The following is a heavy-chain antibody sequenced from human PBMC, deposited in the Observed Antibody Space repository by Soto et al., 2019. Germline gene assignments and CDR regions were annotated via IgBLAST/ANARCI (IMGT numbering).Heavy chain of an antibody. CDR2: ILYDGSNE. CDR3: AKCHYGSGSYYKGSWYFDL. V-gene: IGHV3-30*18. Sequence: QMQLVESGGGVVQPGRSLRLSCAASGFTFSHYDIHWVRQAPGKGLEWVAIILYDGSNEYYADSVKGRFPISRDNSKNTLYLQINSLRAEDAAVYYCAKCHYGSGSYYKGSWYFDLWGRGTLVTVSS. J-gene: IGHJ2*01. CDR1: GFTFSHYD. D-gene: IGHD3-10*01.